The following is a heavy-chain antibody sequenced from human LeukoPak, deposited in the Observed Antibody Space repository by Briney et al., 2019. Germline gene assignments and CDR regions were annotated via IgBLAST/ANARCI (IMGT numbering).Heavy chain of an antibody. CDR2: IYYSGST. V-gene: IGHV4-30-4*08. J-gene: IGHJ5*02. CDR1: GGSISSGDYY. D-gene: IGHD2-2*01. CDR3: ARDRLSWKLPAESWFDP. Sequence: PSETLSLTCTVSGGSISSGDYYWSWIRQPPGKGLEWIGYIYYSGSTYYNPSLKSRVTISVDTSKNQFSLKLSSVTAADTAVYYCARDRLSWKLPAESWFDPWGQGTLVTVSS.